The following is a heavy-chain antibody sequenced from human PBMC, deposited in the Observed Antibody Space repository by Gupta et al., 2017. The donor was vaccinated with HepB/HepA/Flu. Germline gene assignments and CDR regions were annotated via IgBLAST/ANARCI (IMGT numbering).Heavy chain of an antibody. CDR2: IYWNDDK. V-gene: IGHV2-5*01. Sequence: GPTLVKPTQTLTLTFTFSGFSLSTSGVGVGWIRQPPGKALEWLALIYWNDDKRYSPSLKSRLTITKDTSKNQVVLTMTNMDTVDTATYYCAHSVLREGDGLQGRWFDPGGQGTMVTVSS. D-gene: IGHD3-3*01. CDR3: AHSVLREGDGLQGRWFDP. J-gene: IGHJ5*02. CDR1: GFSLSTSGVG.